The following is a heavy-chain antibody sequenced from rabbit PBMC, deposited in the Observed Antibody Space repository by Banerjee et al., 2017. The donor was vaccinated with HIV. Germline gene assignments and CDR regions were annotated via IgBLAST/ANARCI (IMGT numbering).Heavy chain of an antibody. D-gene: IGHD8-1*01. CDR3: ARDSGTSFSTYGMDL. CDR1: GFSFSSDYD. V-gene: IGHV1S40*01. CDR2: IYPGGSGNT. J-gene: IGHJ6*01. Sequence: QSLEESGGGLVQPEGSLALTCKASGFSFSSDYDMCWVRQAPGKGLEWIACIYPGGSGNTYSATWAKGRFTISKASSTTVTLQMTSLTVADTATYFCARDSGTSFSTYGMDLWGPGTLVTVS.